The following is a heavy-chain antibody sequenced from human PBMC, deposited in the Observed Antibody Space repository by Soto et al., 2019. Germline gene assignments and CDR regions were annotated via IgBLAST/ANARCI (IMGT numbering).Heavy chain of an antibody. Sequence: QVQLVQSGAEVKKPGASVKVSCKASGYTFTSYAMHWVRQAPGQRLEWMGWINAGNGNTKYSQKFQGRVTITRDTSASTAYMELSSLRSEDTAVYFCARERSSWFLDAFDIWGQGTMVTVSS. CDR3: ARERSSWFLDAFDI. D-gene: IGHD6-13*01. V-gene: IGHV1-3*01. CDR2: INAGNGNT. CDR1: GYTFTSYA. J-gene: IGHJ3*02.